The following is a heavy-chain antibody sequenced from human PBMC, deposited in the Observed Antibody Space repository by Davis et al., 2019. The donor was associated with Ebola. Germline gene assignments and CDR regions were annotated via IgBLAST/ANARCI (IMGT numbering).Heavy chain of an antibody. Sequence: AASVKVSCKASGFTFTNSAVQWVRQARGQRLEWIGWIVVGSGNTNYAQKFQERVTITRDTSTSTVYMELSSLRSEDTAVYYCARGWNYYMDVWGKGTTVTVSS. J-gene: IGHJ6*03. V-gene: IGHV1-58*01. D-gene: IGHD6-19*01. CDR1: GFTFTNSA. CDR3: ARGWNYYMDV. CDR2: IVVGSGNT.